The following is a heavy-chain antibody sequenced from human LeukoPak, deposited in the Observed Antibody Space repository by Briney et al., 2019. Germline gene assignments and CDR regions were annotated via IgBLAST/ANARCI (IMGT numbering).Heavy chain of an antibody. Sequence: SETLSLTCAVYGGSFSGYYWSWIRKPPGKGLEWIGEINHSGSTNYNPSLKSRVTISVDTSKNQFSLKLSSVTAADTAVYYCAIAYCGGDCYSVNWFDPWGQGTLVTVSS. CDR1: GGSFSGYY. CDR3: AIAYCGGDCYSVNWFDP. V-gene: IGHV4-34*01. D-gene: IGHD2-21*02. CDR2: INHSGST. J-gene: IGHJ5*02.